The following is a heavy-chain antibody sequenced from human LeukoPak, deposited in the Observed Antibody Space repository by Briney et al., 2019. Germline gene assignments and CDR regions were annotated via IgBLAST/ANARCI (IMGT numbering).Heavy chain of an antibody. CDR3: ARGVGELLSYYYYYYMDV. D-gene: IGHD3-10*01. Sequence: QPGGSLRLSCAASGFTVSSNYMSWVRQAPGKGLEWVSVIYSGGSTYYADSVKGRFTISRDNSKNTLYLQMNSLRAEDTAVYYCARGVGELLSYYYYYYMDVWGKGTTVTISS. J-gene: IGHJ6*03. CDR1: GFTVSSNY. V-gene: IGHV3-53*01. CDR2: IYSGGST.